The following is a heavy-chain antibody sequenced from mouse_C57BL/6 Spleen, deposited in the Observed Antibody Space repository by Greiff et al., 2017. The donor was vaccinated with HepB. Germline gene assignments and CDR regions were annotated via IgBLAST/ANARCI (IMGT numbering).Heavy chain of an antibody. J-gene: IGHJ2*01. D-gene: IGHD1-1*01. CDR1: GYAFTNYL. CDR2: INPGSGGT. V-gene: IGHV1-54*01. CDR3: AREGTTVAFIDY. Sequence: QVQLQQSGAELVRPGTSVKVSCKASGYAFTNYLIEWVKQRPGQGLEWIGVINPGSGGTNYNEKFKGKATLTADKSSSTAYMQLSSLTSEDSAVYFCAREGTTVAFIDYWGQGTTLTVSS.